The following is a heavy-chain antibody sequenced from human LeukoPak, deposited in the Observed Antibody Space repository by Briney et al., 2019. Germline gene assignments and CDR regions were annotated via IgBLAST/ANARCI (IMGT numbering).Heavy chain of an antibody. CDR1: GYTFTSYD. Sequence: ASVKVSCKASGYTFTSYDINWARQATGQGLEWMGWMNPNSGNTGYAQKFQGRVTLTRNTSISTASMELSSLRSDDTAVYYCATVTLLGAFNIWGQGTMVTVSS. CDR2: MNPNSGNT. J-gene: IGHJ3*02. CDR3: ATVTLLGAFNI. D-gene: IGHD2/OR15-2a*01. V-gene: IGHV1-8*03.